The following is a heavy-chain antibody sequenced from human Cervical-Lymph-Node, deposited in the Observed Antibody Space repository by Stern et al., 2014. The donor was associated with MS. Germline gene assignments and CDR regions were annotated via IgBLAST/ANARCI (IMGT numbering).Heavy chain of an antibody. V-gene: IGHV1-69*01. Sequence: VQLVESGAEVKKPGSSVRVSCKASGGISWVRQAPGQGLEWMGGVIPFVGTSNYAKKFQGKVTIPADPATNTAYLELNSLRLDDTAVYYCARGGGDNWFDPWGQGTLVTVSS. CDR1: GG. D-gene: IGHD3-16*01. CDR2: VIPFVGTS. J-gene: IGHJ5*02. CDR3: ARGGGDNWFDP.